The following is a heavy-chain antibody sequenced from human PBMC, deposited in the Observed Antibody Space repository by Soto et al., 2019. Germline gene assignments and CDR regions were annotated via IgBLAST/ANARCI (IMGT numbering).Heavy chain of an antibody. J-gene: IGHJ4*02. D-gene: IGHD4-17*01. V-gene: IGHV5-51*04. CDR3: ARPGDDSDYIFEE. Sequence: EVQLLQSGAEVKKPGESLKISCKGSGYTFTNYWIGWVRQMPGKGLEWMGMIYPGDSDTRYSPSFQGQVTISVDERINTAYLQGGSLKASDTVTYYCARPGDDSDYIFEEWCQGTLVTVSS. CDR1: GYTFTNYW. CDR2: IYPGDSDT.